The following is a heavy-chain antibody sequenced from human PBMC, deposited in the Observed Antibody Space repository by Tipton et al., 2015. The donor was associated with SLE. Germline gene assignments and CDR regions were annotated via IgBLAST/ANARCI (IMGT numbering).Heavy chain of an antibody. CDR3: ARYFYDSSGVCLFDL. V-gene: IGHV4-31*03. Sequence: TLSLTCTVSGGSISSGGYYWSWIRQPPGKGLEWIGYVFSSGTTYYNPSLQGRLSMSLDTSKNQLSLQLSSVTSADTAVYYCARYFYDSSGVCLFDLWGQGTLVTVSS. CDR2: VFSSGTT. CDR1: GGSISSGGYY. D-gene: IGHD3-22*01. J-gene: IGHJ4*02.